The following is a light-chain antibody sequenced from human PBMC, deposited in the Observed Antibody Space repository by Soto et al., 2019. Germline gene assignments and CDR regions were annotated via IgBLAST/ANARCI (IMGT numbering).Light chain of an antibody. CDR1: RRDVGGYNY. CDR3: SSYTSRFTFV. CDR2: EVT. Sequence: QSALTQPASVSGSPGQSITISCTGTRRDVGGYNYVSWYQQYPGKSPKLLIYEVTHRPSGVSNRFSGSKSGNTASLTISGLQAEDEADYYCSSYTSRFTFVFGTGTKVTVL. J-gene: IGLJ1*01. V-gene: IGLV2-14*01.